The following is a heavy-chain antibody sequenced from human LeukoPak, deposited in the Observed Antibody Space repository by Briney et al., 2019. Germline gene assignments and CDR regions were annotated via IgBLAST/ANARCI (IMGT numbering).Heavy chain of an antibody. CDR2: IDTDGTTT. V-gene: IGHV3-74*01. CDR1: GFTFSNYW. CDR3: VRAHCSTISCHFDY. J-gene: IGHJ4*02. Sequence: GGSLRLSCAASGFTFSNYWMHWVPQGPGKGLVWVSRIDTDGTTTTYADSVKGRYTISRDNAKNTLYLQMNSLRAEDTAVYHCVRAHCSTISCHFDYWGQGTLVTVSS. D-gene: IGHD2-2*01.